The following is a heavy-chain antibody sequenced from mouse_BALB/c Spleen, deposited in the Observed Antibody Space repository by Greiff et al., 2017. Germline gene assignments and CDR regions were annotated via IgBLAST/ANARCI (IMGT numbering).Heavy chain of an antibody. D-gene: IGHD2-14*01. V-gene: IGHV7-3*02. J-gene: IGHJ2*01. CDR3: AREGRYANFDY. Sequence: EVKLMESGGGLVQPGGSLRLSCATSGFTFTDYYMSWVRQPPGKALEWLGFIRNKANGYTTEYSASVKGRFTISRDNSQSILYLQMNTLRAEDSATYYCAREGRYANFDYWGQGTTLTVSS. CDR2: IRNKANGYTT. CDR1: GFTFTDYY.